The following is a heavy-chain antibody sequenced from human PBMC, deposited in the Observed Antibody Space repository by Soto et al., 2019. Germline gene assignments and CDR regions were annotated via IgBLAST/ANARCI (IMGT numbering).Heavy chain of an antibody. CDR3: ARPSSAMGV. Sequence: EVQLVETGGDLIQPGGSLRLSCAASGFTVSSDYMTWVRQAPGKGLEWISIIDSDNNTDYADSVKGRFSISRDTSKNILYLHLNSLRAEDTSDYYCARPSSAMGVWGQGTTVIVSS. J-gene: IGHJ6*02. CDR2: IDSDNNT. CDR1: GFTVSSDY. V-gene: IGHV3-53*02.